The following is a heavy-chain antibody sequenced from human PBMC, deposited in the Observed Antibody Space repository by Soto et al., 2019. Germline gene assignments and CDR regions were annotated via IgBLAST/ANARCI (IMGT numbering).Heavy chain of an antibody. Sequence: EVQLVESGGGLVQPGGSLRLSCAASGFTFSSYAMSWVRQAPGKGLEWVSAISGSGGSTYYADSVKGRFTISRDNSKNTLYLQMNSLRAEDTAVYYCAKDPRLRYFDWLLSEFDYWGQGTLVTVSS. V-gene: IGHV3-23*04. J-gene: IGHJ4*02. CDR1: GFTFSSYA. CDR2: ISGSGGST. CDR3: AKDPRLRYFDWLLSEFDY. D-gene: IGHD3-9*01.